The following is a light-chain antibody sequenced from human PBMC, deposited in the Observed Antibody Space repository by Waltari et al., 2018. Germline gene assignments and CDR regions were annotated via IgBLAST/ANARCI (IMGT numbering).Light chain of an antibody. V-gene: IGKV3-20*01. Sequence: EVVLTQSPGTLSLSPGERATLPCRASQSVSRYLAWYQQKPGQAHRLLIYDTATRATGIPDRFSGSGSGTDFSLTISRLDPEDFAVYYCQKYGTLPATFGQGTKVEVK. CDR3: QKYGTLPAT. J-gene: IGKJ1*01. CDR2: DTA. CDR1: QSVSRY.